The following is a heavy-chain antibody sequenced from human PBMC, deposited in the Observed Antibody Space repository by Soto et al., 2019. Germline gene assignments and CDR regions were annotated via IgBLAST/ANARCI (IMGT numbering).Heavy chain of an antibody. CDR1: GFTFSSYW. J-gene: IGHJ4*02. D-gene: IGHD3-10*01. V-gene: IGHV3-7*01. Sequence: EVQLVESGGGLVQPGGSLRLSCAASGFTFSSYWMSWVRQAPGKGLEWVANIKQDGSEKYYVDSVKGRFTISRDNAKNSLYLQMNSLRAENTAVYYCARGVYYYGSGSLYYCDYWGQGTLVTVSS. CDR2: IKQDGSEK. CDR3: ARGVYYYGSGSLYYCDY.